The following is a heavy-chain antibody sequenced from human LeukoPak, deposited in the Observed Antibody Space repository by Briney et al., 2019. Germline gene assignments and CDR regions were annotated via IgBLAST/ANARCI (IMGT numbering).Heavy chain of an antibody. CDR2: IYYSGYT. D-gene: IGHD3-22*01. CDR3: AREVIGSGWFDP. Sequence: SQTLSLTCTASGGSISSGDYDWDWIRQPPGKGLEWIGYIYYSGYTYYNASLKSRVTISVDTSKSQCSLKLSSVTAADTAVYYCAREVIGSGWFDPWGQGTLGTVS. V-gene: IGHV4-30-4*01. CDR1: GGSISSGDYD. J-gene: IGHJ5*02.